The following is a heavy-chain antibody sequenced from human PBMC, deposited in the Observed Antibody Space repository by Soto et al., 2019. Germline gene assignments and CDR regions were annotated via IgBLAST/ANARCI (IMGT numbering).Heavy chain of an antibody. D-gene: IGHD2-21*01. CDR2: ISGSGGST. V-gene: IGHV3-23*01. CDR1: GFTFSSYA. CDR3: AKAENVFNYYYYMDV. Sequence: EVQLLESGGGLVQPGGSLRLSCAASGFTFSSYAMSWVRQAPGKGLEWVSAISGSGGSTYYADSVKGRFTISRDNSKNTLDLQMNSLRAEDTAVYYCAKAENVFNYYYYMDVWGKGTTVTVSS. J-gene: IGHJ6*03.